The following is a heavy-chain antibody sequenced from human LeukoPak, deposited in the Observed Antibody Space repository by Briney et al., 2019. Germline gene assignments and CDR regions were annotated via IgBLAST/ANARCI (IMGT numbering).Heavy chain of an antibody. CDR3: ARDRPSKRGYSYGYLDY. CDR2: INPSGGST. CDR1: GYTFASYA. D-gene: IGHD5-18*01. J-gene: IGHJ4*02. Sequence: ASVKVSCKASGYTFASYAITWVRQAPGQGLEWMGIINPSGGSTSYAQKFQGRVTMTRDTSTSTVYMELSSLRSEDTAVYYCARDRPSKRGYSYGYLDYWGQGTLVTVSS. V-gene: IGHV1-46*01.